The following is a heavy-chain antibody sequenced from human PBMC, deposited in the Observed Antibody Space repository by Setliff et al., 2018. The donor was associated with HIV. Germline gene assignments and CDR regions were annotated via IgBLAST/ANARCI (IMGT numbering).Heavy chain of an antibody. CDR3: AREGGQGYSGSGSFYHRNFDL. J-gene: IGHJ2*01. V-gene: IGHV4-34*01. Sequence: SETLSLTCAVYGGSLSGYYWSWVRQSPGRGLEWIGEINQSGITNFNPSLKSRLIISVDTSKSQFSLKLTSVTAADTALYYCAREGGQGYSGSGSFYHRNFDLWGRGTLVTVSS. D-gene: IGHD3-10*01. CDR2: INQSGIT. CDR1: GGSLSGYY.